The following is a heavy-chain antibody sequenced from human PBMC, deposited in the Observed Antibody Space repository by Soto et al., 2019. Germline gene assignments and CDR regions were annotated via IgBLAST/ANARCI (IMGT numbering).Heavy chain of an antibody. D-gene: IGHD4-17*01. V-gene: IGHV3-23*05. J-gene: IGHJ4*02. CDR3: AKDLVSGDGLWLMDQ. CDR2: IYGSGRVI. CDR1: GFTFSDYA. Sequence: EVQLLESGGGLVQPGGSLRLSCTASGFTFSDYAMTWVRQTPGKGLECVAGIYGSGRVIQYADSVKGRFTISRDNYMNTLYLQMNSLRDEDTAVYYCAKDLVSGDGLWLMDQWGQGTLVTVSP.